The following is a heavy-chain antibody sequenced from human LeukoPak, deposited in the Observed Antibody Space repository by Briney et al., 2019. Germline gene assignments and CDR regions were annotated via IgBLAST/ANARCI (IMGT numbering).Heavy chain of an antibody. CDR1: GYTFNNFG. CDR2: ISIGDGRT. CDR3: SRSYYSSSWYYFDH. Sequence: ASVKVSCKTSGYTFNNFGITWVRQAPGQGLEWLGWISIGDGRTHYGRKFQDRVSMTREMSSNTAFLELSSLRSDDTAFYFCSRSYYSSSWYYFDHWGQGTLVTVSS. V-gene: IGHV1-18*01. J-gene: IGHJ4*02. D-gene: IGHD2-15*01.